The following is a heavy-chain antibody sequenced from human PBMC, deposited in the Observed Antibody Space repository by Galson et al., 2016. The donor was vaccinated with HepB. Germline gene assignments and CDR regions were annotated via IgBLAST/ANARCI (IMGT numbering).Heavy chain of an antibody. CDR2: IIPIFGTA. Sequence: SVKVSCKASGGTFSSYAISWVRQAPGQGLEWMGGIIPIFGTANYAQKFQGRVTITADESTSTAYMELSSLRSEDTAVYYCARVNYSPYYYYGMDVWGQGTTVTVSS. CDR3: ARVNYSPYYYYGMDV. CDR1: GGTFSSYA. V-gene: IGHV1-69*13. D-gene: IGHD2-15*01. J-gene: IGHJ6*02.